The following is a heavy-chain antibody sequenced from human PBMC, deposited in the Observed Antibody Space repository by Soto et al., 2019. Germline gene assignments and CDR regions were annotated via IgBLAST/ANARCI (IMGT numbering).Heavy chain of an antibody. Sequence: QITLKESGPTLVKPTQTLTLTCTFSGFSLTSGVVGVGWIRQPPGEALEWLALIYWNDEQYYNPSLRNRLTLTRDASKNQVGLTMTNMDPVDTATYYCAHRLPGPSGYDVWGQGTTVTGSS. CDR1: GFSLTSGVVG. CDR3: AHRLPGPSGYDV. J-gene: IGHJ6*02. D-gene: IGHD6-13*01. V-gene: IGHV2-5*01. CDR2: IYWNDEQ.